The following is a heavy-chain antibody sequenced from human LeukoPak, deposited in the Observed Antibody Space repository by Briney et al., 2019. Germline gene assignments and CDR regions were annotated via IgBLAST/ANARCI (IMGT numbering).Heavy chain of an antibody. Sequence: GGSLRLSCAASGFTFRNYWMTWVRQAPGKGLEWVANIKQDGNEKYYVDSVKGRFTISRDNAKNSLYLQMNSLRAEDTAVYYCEREYFYGSGSYYNGYWGQGALVTVSS. J-gene: IGHJ4*02. D-gene: IGHD3-10*01. V-gene: IGHV3-7*04. CDR2: IKQDGNEK. CDR3: EREYFYGSGSYYNGY. CDR1: GFTFRNYW.